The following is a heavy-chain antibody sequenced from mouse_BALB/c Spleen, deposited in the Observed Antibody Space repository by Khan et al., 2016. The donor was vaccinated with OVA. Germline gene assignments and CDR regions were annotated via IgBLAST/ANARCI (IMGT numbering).Heavy chain of an antibody. CDR1: GFTFSGFG. Sequence: EVELVESGGGLVQTGGSRKLSCAASGFTFSGFGMHWVRQAPEKGLEWVAYISSDSNTIYYADTVKGRFTISRDNPKNTLLLQMTSLRSEDTAMYYCARTGYYYFDYWGECTTLTVSS. D-gene: IGHD2-3*01. V-gene: IGHV5-17*02. J-gene: IGHJ2*01. CDR3: ARTGYYYFDY. CDR2: ISSDSNTI.